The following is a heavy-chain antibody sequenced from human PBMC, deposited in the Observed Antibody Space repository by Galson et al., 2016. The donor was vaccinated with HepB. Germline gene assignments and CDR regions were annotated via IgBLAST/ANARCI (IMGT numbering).Heavy chain of an antibody. J-gene: IGHJ5*01. CDR1: GYTFINFG. V-gene: IGHV1-18*01. CDR3: ARDSRYGSSMGTLGFDS. CDR2: SSGYNSNR. Sequence: SVKVSCKASGYTFINFGISWVRQAPGHGLEWMGWSSGYNSNRNYAQEFQGRVTMTTDTDTSTAYLELRSLKSDDTAVYYCARDSRYGSSMGTLGFDSWGPGVLVTVSP. D-gene: IGHD5-18*01.